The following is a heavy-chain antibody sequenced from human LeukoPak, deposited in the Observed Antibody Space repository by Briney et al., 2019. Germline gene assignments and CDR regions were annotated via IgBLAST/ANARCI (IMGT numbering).Heavy chain of an antibody. J-gene: IGHJ4*02. CDR1: GFRVSSTY. CDR2: MYSGGTT. Sequence: SGGSLRLSCAASGFRVSSTYMSWVRQAPGKGLEWVSMMYSGGTTYYADSVKGRFTISRDNSKNTLYLQMDSLRDEDTAVYYCARDDHSYCSSTSCYAGIDYWGQGTLVTVSS. V-gene: IGHV3-53*01. D-gene: IGHD2-2*01. CDR3: ARDDHSYCSSTSCYAGIDY.